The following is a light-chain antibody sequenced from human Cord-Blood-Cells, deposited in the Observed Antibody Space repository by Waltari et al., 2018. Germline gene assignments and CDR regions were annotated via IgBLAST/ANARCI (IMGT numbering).Light chain of an antibody. Sequence: EIVMTQSPATLSVSPGERATLSCRASQSVSSNLAWYQQKPGQAPRLLIYGASTRATGISARFSGSGSGTEFTLTISSLQYEDFAVYYCQQYNNWYSFGQGTKLEIK. CDR1: QSVSSN. CDR2: GAS. CDR3: QQYNNWYS. J-gene: IGKJ2*03. V-gene: IGKV3-15*01.